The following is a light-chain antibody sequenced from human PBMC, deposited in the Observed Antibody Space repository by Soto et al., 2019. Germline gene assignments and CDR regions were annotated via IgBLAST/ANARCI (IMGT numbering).Light chain of an antibody. V-gene: IGLV2-14*01. CDR3: SSYTSSSTHVV. J-gene: IGLJ2*01. Sequence: QSALTQPASVSGSPGQSITISCTETSSNVGGYNFVSWYQQNPGKPPKLMIYDVSNRPSGVSNRFSGSKSGNTASLTISGLQAEDEADYYCSSYTSSSTHVVFGGGTKLTVL. CDR2: DVS. CDR1: SSNVGGYNF.